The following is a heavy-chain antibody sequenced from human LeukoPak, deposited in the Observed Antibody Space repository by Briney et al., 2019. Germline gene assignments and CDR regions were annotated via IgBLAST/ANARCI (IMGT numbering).Heavy chain of an antibody. CDR1: GFTFTSSA. Sequence: ASVKVSCKASGFTFTSSAVQWVRQARGQRLEWIGWIVVGSSNTNYAQKFQERVTITRDMSTSTAYMELNSLRSEDTAVYYCAASPVGASDAFDIWGQGTMVTVSS. CDR3: AASPVGASDAFDI. D-gene: IGHD1-26*01. V-gene: IGHV1-58*01. CDR2: IVVGSSNT. J-gene: IGHJ3*02.